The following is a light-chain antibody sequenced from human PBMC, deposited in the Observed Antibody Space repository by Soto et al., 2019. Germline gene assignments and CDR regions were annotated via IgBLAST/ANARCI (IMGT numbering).Light chain of an antibody. J-gene: IGLJ3*02. CDR3: ASQTTSLTWV. V-gene: IGLV2-14*01. CDR2: EVS. CDR1: SSDIGAYNH. Sequence: QSALTQAASASGSPGQSITISCTGTSSDIGAYNHVSWYQQHPGNAPKVLIYEVSDRPSGISNRFSGSKSGNTASLTISGPQADAEADYYCASQTTSLTWVFGGGTKLTVL.